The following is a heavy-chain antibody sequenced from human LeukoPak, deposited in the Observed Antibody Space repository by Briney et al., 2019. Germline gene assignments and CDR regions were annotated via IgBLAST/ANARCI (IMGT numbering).Heavy chain of an antibody. Sequence: SETLSLTCTVSGGSISSYYWSWIRQPAGRGLEWIGRIYTSGSTNYNTSLKSRVTMSVDTSKNQLSLKLNSVTAADTAVYYCARDDRPIGHAFEIWGQGTMVTVSS. J-gene: IGHJ3*02. D-gene: IGHD2-15*01. V-gene: IGHV4-4*07. CDR2: IYTSGST. CDR3: ARDDRPIGHAFEI. CDR1: GGSISSYY.